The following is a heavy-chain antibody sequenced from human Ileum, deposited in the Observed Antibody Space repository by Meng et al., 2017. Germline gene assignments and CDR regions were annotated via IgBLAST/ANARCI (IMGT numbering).Heavy chain of an antibody. CDR2: IDYSGTT. CDR1: GGSIASNSYH. D-gene: IGHD5-18*01. J-gene: IGHJ5*01. V-gene: IGHV4-39*01. Sequence: LKLQEAAPGMVKTPETLPSTSTVSGGSIASNSYHWGWIRQPPGKGLEWVVTIDYSGTTYSNSSLKSRVTISLDKSRNQFSLKLTSVAAADTDVYYCSRRINTGGGWFYSWGQGTLVTVSS. CDR3: SRRINTGGGWFYS.